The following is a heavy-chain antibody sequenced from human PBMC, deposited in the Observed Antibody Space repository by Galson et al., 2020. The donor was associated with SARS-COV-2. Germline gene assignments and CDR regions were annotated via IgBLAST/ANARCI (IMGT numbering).Heavy chain of an antibody. CDR1: GFIFSSYT. J-gene: IGHJ4*02. CDR3: AREYYYGSGSYRDY. Sequence: GGSLRLSCAASGFIFSSYTMNWVRQAPGKGLEWVSSISGSSSYIYYADSVKGRFTISRDNAKNSLYLQMNSLRAEDTAVYYCAREYYYGSGSYRDYWGQGTLVTVSS. CDR2: ISGSSSYI. V-gene: IGHV3-21*01. D-gene: IGHD3-10*01.